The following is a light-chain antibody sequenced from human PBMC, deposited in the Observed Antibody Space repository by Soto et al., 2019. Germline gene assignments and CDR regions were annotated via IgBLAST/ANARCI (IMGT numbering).Light chain of an antibody. CDR2: GAS. V-gene: IGKV3-15*01. CDR3: QQYNYWPPLT. J-gene: IGKJ4*01. CDR1: QSVSNN. Sequence: EIVMTQSPATLSVSPGERATLSCRASQSVSNNLAWYQQKPGQAPRLLIYGASTRATGIPDRFSGSGSGTEFNLTISSLQSEDFAVYYCQQYNYWPPLTFGGGTKVEIK.